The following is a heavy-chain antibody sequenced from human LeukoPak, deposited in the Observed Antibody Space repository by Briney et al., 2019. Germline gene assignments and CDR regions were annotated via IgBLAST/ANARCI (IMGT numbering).Heavy chain of an antibody. CDR2: IYHSGST. Sequence: PSETLSLTCAVSGYSISSGYYWGWIRQPPGKGLEWIGSIYHSGSTYYNPSLKSRVTISVDTSKNQFSLKLSSVTAADTAVYYCARQSDFWSGTIDPWGQGTLVTVSS. D-gene: IGHD3-3*01. V-gene: IGHV4-38-2*01. CDR1: GYSISSGYY. CDR3: ARQSDFWSGTIDP. J-gene: IGHJ5*02.